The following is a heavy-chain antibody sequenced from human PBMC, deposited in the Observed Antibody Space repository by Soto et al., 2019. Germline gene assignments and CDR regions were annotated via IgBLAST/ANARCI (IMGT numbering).Heavy chain of an antibody. J-gene: IGHJ4*02. CDR2: IKQDGSEK. V-gene: IGHV3-7*01. CDR1: GFTFSSYW. CDR3: ATQPGGYSYGYDY. D-gene: IGHD5-18*01. Sequence: GGSPRLSCAASGFTFSSYWMSWVRQAPGKGLEWVANIKQDGSEKYYVDSVKGRFTISRDNAKNSLYLQMNSLRAEDTAVYYCATQPGGYSYGYDYWGQGTLVTVSS.